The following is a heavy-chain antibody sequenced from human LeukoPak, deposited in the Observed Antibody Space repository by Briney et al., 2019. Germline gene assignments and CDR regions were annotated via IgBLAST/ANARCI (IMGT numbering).Heavy chain of an antibody. J-gene: IGHJ4*02. CDR3: EREWFGESN. D-gene: IGHD3-10*01. V-gene: IGHV3-30*04. CDR2: ISYDGTKT. Sequence: GGSLRLSCAPSGFTFSSSNMHWVRQPPGKGLEWLALISYDGTKTYYAESVKGRFTVSRDNSKNTLFLQMNSLSAEDTAIYYCEREWFGESNWGQGARVTVSS. CDR1: GFTFSSSN.